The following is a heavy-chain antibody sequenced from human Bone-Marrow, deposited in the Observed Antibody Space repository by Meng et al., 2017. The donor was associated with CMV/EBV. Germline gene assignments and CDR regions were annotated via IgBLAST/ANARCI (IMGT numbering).Heavy chain of an antibody. CDR3: ARDASGYSYGYDNWFDP. V-gene: IGHV3-30*04. Sequence: GESLKISCAASGFTFSSYAMHWVRQAPGKGLEWVAVISYDGSNKYYADSVKGRFTISRDNSKNTLYLQMNSLRAEDTAVNYCARDASGYSYGYDNWFDPWGQGTLVTVSS. J-gene: IGHJ5*02. D-gene: IGHD5-18*01. CDR1: GFTFSSYA. CDR2: ISYDGSNK.